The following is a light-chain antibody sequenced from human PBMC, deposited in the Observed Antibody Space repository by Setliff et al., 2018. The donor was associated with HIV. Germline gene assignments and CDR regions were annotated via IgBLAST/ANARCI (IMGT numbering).Light chain of an antibody. Sequence: QSALTQPASVSGSPGQSITISCTGTSSDVDGYNYVSWYQQHPGKAPKLMIYEVSNRPSGVSNRFSGSKSGNTASLTISGLQAEDEADYYCSSYTSSSTLFGTGTKVT. CDR1: SSDVDGYNY. CDR2: EVS. CDR3: SSYTSSSTL. J-gene: IGLJ1*01. V-gene: IGLV2-14*01.